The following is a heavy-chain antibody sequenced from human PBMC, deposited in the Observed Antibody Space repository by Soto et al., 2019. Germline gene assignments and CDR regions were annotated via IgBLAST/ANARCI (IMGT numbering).Heavy chain of an antibody. CDR3: ARDLKFGQADY. Sequence: XETLCLTCTVAGCSISSYYWTWIRQPSGKGLEWIGRIYTSGSTNYNPSLKSRVTMSVDTSKNQFSLKLSSVTAADTAVYYCARDLKFGQADYWGQGSQATVSS. CDR1: GCSISSYY. J-gene: IGHJ4*02. V-gene: IGHV4-4*07. CDR2: IYTSGST. D-gene: IGHD3-10*01.